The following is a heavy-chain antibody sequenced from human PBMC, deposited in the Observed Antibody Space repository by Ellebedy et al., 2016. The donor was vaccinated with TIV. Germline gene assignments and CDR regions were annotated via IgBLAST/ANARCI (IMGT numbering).Heavy chain of an antibody. CDR1: GFTFSSYA. D-gene: IGHD6-19*01. V-gene: IGHV3-30-3*01. J-gene: IGHJ2*01. CDR2: ISYDGSNN. Sequence: GESLKISCAASGFTFSSYALHWVRQAPGKGLEWVAVISYDGSNNYYGDSVKGRFTISRDNSKNTLYLQMDSLRPEDTAVYYCARVGSHSSGTVGYFDLWGRGTLVTVSS. CDR3: ARVGSHSSGTVGYFDL.